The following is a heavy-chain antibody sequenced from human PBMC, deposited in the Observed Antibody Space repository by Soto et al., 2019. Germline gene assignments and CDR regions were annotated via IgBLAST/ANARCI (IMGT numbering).Heavy chain of an antibody. Sequence: QVQLVESGGGVVQPGRSLRLSCAASGFTFSSYAMHWVRQAPGKGLEWVAVISYDGSNKYYADSVKGRYTISRDNSKNTLYLQMNSLRAEDTAVYYCAREKSGRTYYHYGMDVWGQGTTVTVSS. CDR3: AREKSGRTYYHYGMDV. CDR1: GFTFSSYA. V-gene: IGHV3-30-3*01. CDR2: ISYDGSNK. J-gene: IGHJ6*02.